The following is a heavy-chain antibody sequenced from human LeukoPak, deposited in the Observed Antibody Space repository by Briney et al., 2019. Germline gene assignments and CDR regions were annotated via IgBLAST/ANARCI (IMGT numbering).Heavy chain of an antibody. J-gene: IGHJ4*02. D-gene: IGHD3-22*01. Sequence: PGGSLRLSCAASGFTFDDYGMSWVRQAPGKGLEWVSGINWNGGSTGYADSVKGRFTISGDNAKNSLYLQMNSLRAEDTALYYCARLGYYYDSSGYFDYWGQGTLVTVSS. CDR3: ARLGYYYDSSGYFDY. CDR1: GFTFDDYG. CDR2: INWNGGST. V-gene: IGHV3-20*04.